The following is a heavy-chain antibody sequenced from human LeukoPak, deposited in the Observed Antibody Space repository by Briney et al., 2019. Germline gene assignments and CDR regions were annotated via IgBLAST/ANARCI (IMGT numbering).Heavy chain of an antibody. D-gene: IGHD2-21*01. CDR2: IYPGDSTI. Sequence: PGESLKISCKGSGYSFTSNWIGWVRQMPGKGLEWMGIIYPGDSTIKYSPSFQGQVSISADKSITTAYLQWRSLKASDTAMYYVATSRSVYDSSGDCSFYFDFWGQGTLVTVSS. CDR1: GYSFTSNW. J-gene: IGHJ4*02. CDR3: ATSRSVYDSSGDCSFYFDF. V-gene: IGHV5-51*01.